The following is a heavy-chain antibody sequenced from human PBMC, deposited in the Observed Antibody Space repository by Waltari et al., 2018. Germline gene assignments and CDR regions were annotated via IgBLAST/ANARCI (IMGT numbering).Heavy chain of an antibody. Sequence: QVQLVQSGGEVKKPGASVTVSCKTSGYIFAAYGIAWGRQAPGQGLEWLGWISTANGNTKYAQRFQGRVSMTRDTSTSTVYMDMTNLKSDDTAVYFCARGAADGLYRQDAFEVWGQGTLVTVS. D-gene: IGHD6-13*01. J-gene: IGHJ3*01. CDR3: ARGAADGLYRQDAFEV. V-gene: IGHV1-18*01. CDR2: ISTANGNT. CDR1: GYIFAAYG.